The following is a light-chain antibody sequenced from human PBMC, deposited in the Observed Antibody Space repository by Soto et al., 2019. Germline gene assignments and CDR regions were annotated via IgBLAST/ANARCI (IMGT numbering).Light chain of an antibody. CDR3: QQYSALPMT. V-gene: IGKV3-20*01. CDR1: QSVSIY. J-gene: IGKJ5*01. CDR2: GAS. Sequence: ASQSVSIYLAWYQQTPGQPPRLLIYGASSRDTGIPDRFSGRGSGTDFTLPLSRLEPDDFAVYFCQQYSALPMTFGQGTRLEIK.